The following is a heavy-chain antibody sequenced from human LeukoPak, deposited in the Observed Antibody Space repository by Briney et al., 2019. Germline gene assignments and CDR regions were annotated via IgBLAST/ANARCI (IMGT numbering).Heavy chain of an antibody. D-gene: IGHD3-9*01. V-gene: IGHV1-24*01. CDR3: AIGYYDILTGYPYYFDY. CDR1: GYTLTGLS. CDR2: FDPEDGET. J-gene: IGHJ4*02. Sequence: ASVKVSCKVSGYTLTGLSMHWVRQAPGKGLEWTGGFDPEDGETIYAQKFQGRVTMTEDTSTDTAYMELSSLRSEDTAVYYCAIGYYDILTGYPYYFDYWGQGTLVTVSS.